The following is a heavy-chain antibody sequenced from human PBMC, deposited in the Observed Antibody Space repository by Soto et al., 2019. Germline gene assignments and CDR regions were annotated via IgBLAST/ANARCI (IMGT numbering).Heavy chain of an antibody. CDR2: IYTSGTT. Sequence: CTVSGDSISNYYYTWIRQSAGKRLEWIGRIYTSGTTNYNPPLKSRVTMSVDTSKNLVSLRLNSVTAADTAVYYCAREPPSAWYLDFWGQGILVTVSS. D-gene: IGHD6-19*01. V-gene: IGHV4-4*07. CDR3: AREPPSAWYLDF. J-gene: IGHJ4*02. CDR1: GDSISNYY.